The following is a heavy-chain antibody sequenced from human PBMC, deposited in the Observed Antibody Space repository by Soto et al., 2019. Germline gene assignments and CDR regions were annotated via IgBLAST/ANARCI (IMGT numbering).Heavy chain of an antibody. D-gene: IGHD2-15*01. CDR1: GFTFSIYW. CDR3: AREEGYCNGGPCYRGAFDI. J-gene: IGHJ3*02. Sequence: PGGSLRLSCAASGFTFSIYWMNWVRQVPGKGLVWVSRLSPDGSITKYADSVKGRFTISRDNARNTVYLQMNSLRAEDTAVYYCAREEGYCNGGPCYRGAFDIWGQGTRVTVSS. V-gene: IGHV3-74*01. CDR2: LSPDGSIT.